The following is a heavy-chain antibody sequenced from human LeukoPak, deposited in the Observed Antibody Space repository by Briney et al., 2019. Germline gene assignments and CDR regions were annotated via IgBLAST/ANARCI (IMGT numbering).Heavy chain of an antibody. CDR1: GFTFTNFD. CDR2: ISDSGHST. Sequence: PGGSLTLSCAASGFTFTNFDMMWVRQAPGKGLEWVSNISDSGHSTSYAVSVKGRFTISRDNSKSTLYLQMNRLRAEDTALYYCATGEFYFDFWGQGTLVTVSS. CDR3: ATGEFYFDF. J-gene: IGHJ4*02. D-gene: IGHD3-16*01. V-gene: IGHV3-23*01.